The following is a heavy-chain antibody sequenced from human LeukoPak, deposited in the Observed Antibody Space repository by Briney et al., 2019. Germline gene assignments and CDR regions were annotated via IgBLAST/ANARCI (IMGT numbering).Heavy chain of an antibody. CDR3: ASRYYGSGSYNDY. Sequence: PSETLSLTCTVSGGSISSSSYYWGWIRQPPGKGLEWIGSIYYSGSTYYNPSLKSRVTISVDTSKNQFSLKLSSVTAADTAVYYCASRYYGSGSYNDYWGQGTLVTVSS. D-gene: IGHD3-10*01. CDR1: GGSISSSSYY. V-gene: IGHV4-39*01. CDR2: IYYSGST. J-gene: IGHJ4*02.